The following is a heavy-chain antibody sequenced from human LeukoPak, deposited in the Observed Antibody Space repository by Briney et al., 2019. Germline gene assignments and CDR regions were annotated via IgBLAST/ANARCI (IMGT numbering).Heavy chain of an antibody. CDR1: GGSISSSSYY. J-gene: IGHJ6*03. CDR2: IYYSGST. D-gene: IGHD1-1*01. Sequence: SETLSLTCTVSGGSISSSSYYWGWIRQPPGKGLEWIGSIYYSGSTYYNPSLKSRVTISVDTSKNQFSLKLSSVTAADTAMYFCVRLNPPHWNSGYYMDVWGEGTTVVVSS. V-gene: IGHV4-39*01. CDR3: VRLNPPHWNSGYYMDV.